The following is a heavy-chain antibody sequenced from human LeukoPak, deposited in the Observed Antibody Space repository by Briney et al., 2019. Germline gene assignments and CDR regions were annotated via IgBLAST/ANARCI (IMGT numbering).Heavy chain of an antibody. J-gene: IGHJ6*02. CDR1: GGSISSYY. CDR3: ARRAARHSYYYGMDV. Sequence: SETLSLTCTVSGGSISSYYWSWLRQPPGKGLEWIGYIYYSGSTNYNPSLKSRVTISVDTSKNQFSLKLSSVTAADTAVYYCARRAARHSYYYGMDVWGQGTTVTVSS. CDR2: IYYSGST. V-gene: IGHV4-59*08. D-gene: IGHD6-13*01.